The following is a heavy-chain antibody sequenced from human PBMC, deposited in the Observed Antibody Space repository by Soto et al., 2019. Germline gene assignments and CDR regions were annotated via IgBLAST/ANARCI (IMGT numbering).Heavy chain of an antibody. Sequence: AAVKVSCKASGYTFTTYDINWVRQATGQGLEWMGWINPNSGNTGYAQKFQGRVTMTRNTSINTAYMELSSLRYEDTAVYYCAVASIVVIPAALPKWGQGTLVTVSS. CDR3: AVASIVVIPAALPK. CDR2: INPNSGNT. D-gene: IGHD2-2*01. J-gene: IGHJ4*02. CDR1: GYTFTTYD. V-gene: IGHV1-8*01.